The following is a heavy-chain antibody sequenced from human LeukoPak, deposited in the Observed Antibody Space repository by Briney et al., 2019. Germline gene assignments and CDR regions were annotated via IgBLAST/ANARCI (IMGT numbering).Heavy chain of an antibody. J-gene: IGHJ4*02. V-gene: IGHV3-23*01. CDR2: ISGSGGST. CDR3: AKVRDCSSSSCRYYFDY. CDR1: GFTFSNYT. D-gene: IGHD2-2*01. Sequence: GGSLRLSCAASGFTFSNYTMSWVRQAPGKGLEWVSVISGSGGSTFYADSVKGRFTISRDNSKNTLYMQMNSLRAEDTAVYYCAKVRDCSSSSCRYYFDYWGQGTLVTVSS.